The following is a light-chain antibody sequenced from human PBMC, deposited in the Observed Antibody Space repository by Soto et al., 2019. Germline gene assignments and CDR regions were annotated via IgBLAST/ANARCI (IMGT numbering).Light chain of an antibody. V-gene: IGKV1-13*02. CDR2: DAS. CDR1: QGISSA. CDR3: QQFNSYSIT. Sequence: AIQLTQSPSSLSASVGDRVTITCRASQGISSALAWYQQKPGKAPKLLIYDASSLESVVPSRFSGSGSVTDFTLTISSLQPEDFATYYCQQFNSYSITFGQETRLEIK. J-gene: IGKJ5*01.